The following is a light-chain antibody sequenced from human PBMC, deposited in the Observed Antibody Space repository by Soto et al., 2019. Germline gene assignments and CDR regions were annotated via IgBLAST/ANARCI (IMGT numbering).Light chain of an antibody. V-gene: IGKV2-30*01. Sequence: DVVMTQSPLSLPVTVGQPASISCRSSQSLVYSDGDTYLNWFQQGPGQAPRRLIYKVSNRDSGVPDRISGSGSGTDFTLKISRVEAEDVGVYYCMQGTHWPPITFGQGTRLEIK. CDR3: MQGTHWPPIT. CDR1: QSLVYSDGDTY. CDR2: KVS. J-gene: IGKJ5*01.